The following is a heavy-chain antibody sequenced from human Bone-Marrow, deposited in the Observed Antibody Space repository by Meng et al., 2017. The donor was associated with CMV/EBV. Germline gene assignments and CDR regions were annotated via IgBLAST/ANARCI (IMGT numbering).Heavy chain of an antibody. Sequence: GESLKISCAASGFTFSSYEMNWVRQVPGKGLEWVSAITDSGSPSWHIDPVRGRFSISRDNSRNILFLQMNNLGAEDTGVYYCAKVGERGTHGVYPFGSWGQGTLVTVSS. CDR2: ITDSGSPS. V-gene: IGHV3-23*01. CDR1: GFTFSSYE. J-gene: IGHJ4*02. D-gene: IGHD2-8*01. CDR3: AKVGERGTHGVYPFGS.